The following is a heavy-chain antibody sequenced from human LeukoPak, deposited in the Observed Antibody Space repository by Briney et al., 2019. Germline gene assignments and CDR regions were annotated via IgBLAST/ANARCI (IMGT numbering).Heavy chain of an antibody. CDR1: GFTVSSNY. Sequence: PGGSLRLSCAASGFTVSSNYMSWVRQAPGKGLEWVSVIYSGGSTYYADSVKGRFTISRDNSKNTLYLQMNSLRAEDTAVYYCARGIAAAGEGYYYYYGMDVWGQGTTVTVSS. CDR3: ARGIAAAGEGYYYYYGMDV. V-gene: IGHV3-53*01. CDR2: IYSGGST. J-gene: IGHJ6*02. D-gene: IGHD6-13*01.